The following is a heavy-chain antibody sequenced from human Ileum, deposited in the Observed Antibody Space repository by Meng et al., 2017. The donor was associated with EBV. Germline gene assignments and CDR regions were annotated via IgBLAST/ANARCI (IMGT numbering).Heavy chain of an antibody. D-gene: IGHD6-19*01. CDR3: AREDSSGWFRVDY. Sequence: QLQPQVSGPGLGKPSETLSLTCTVSGDSLSSSRYYWDWIRQTPGKGLEWIGNFYFGGSTYYNPSLRSRVTISGDTSKNQFSLKLTSVTAADTAIYYCAREDSSGWFRVDYWGPGSLVTVSS. CDR2: FYFGGST. V-gene: IGHV4-39*07. CDR1: GDSLSSSRYY. J-gene: IGHJ4*02.